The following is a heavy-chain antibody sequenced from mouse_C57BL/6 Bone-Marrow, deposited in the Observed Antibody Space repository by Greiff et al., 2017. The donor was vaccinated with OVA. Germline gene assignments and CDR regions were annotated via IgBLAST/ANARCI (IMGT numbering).Heavy chain of an antibody. CDR1: GFTFSNYW. J-gene: IGHJ2*01. CDR3: TGGYDREYYFDY. V-gene: IGHV6-3*01. Sequence: EVKLMESGGGLVQPGGSMKLSCVASGFTFSNYWMNWVRQSPEKGLEWVAQIRLKSDNYATHYAESVKGRFTISRDDSKSSVYLQMNNLRAEDTGIYYCTGGYDREYYFDYWGQGTTLTVSS. D-gene: IGHD2-2*01. CDR2: IRLKSDNYAT.